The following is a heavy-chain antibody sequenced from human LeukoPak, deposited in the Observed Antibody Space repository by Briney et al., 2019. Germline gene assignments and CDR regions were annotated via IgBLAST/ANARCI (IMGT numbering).Heavy chain of an antibody. D-gene: IGHD3-22*01. CDR2: IYHSGDT. CDR1: GGSVSSSSYY. V-gene: IGHV4-39*07. CDR3: AKGSYYYDSSCYYPVPFDY. Sequence: PSETLSLTCTVSGGSVSSSSYYWGWIRQPPGKGLEWIGSIYHSGDTYYKPSLKSRVTISVDKSKNQFSMKLNSVTAADTAVYYCAKGSYYYDSSCYYPVPFDYWGQGILVTVSS. J-gene: IGHJ4*02.